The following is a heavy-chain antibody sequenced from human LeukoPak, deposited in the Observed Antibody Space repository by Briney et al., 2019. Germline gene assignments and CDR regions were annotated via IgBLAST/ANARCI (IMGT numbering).Heavy chain of an antibody. CDR3: AKDRADSSGYYYFHYNWFDP. D-gene: IGHD3-22*01. CDR1: GFTFSSYA. J-gene: IGHJ5*02. Sequence: GGSLRLSCAASGFTFSSYAMSWVRQAPGKGLEWVSAISGSGGSTYYADSVKGRFTISRDNSKNTLYLQMNSLRAEDTAVYYCAKDRADSSGYYYFHYNWFDPWGQGTLVTVSS. CDR2: ISGSGGST. V-gene: IGHV3-23*01.